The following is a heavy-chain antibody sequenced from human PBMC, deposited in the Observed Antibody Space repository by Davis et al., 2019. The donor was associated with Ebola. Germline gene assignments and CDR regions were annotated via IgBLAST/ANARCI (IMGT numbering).Heavy chain of an antibody. CDR3: AHSGIVGVAEFDY. V-gene: IGHV2-26*01. CDR1: GGSISSGDYY. D-gene: IGHD1-26*01. CDR2: IFSNDEK. Sequence: ETLSLTCTVSGGSISSGDYYWSWIRQPPGKALEWLAHIFSNDEKSYSTSLKSRLTISKDTSKSQVVLTMTNMDPVDTATYYCAHSGIVGVAEFDYWGQGTLVTVSS. J-gene: IGHJ4*02.